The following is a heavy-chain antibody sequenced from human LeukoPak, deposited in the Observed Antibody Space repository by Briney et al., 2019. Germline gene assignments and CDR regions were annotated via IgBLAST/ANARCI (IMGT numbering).Heavy chain of an antibody. J-gene: IGHJ3*02. CDR1: GFTFSSYG. CDR3: AKDIGYSSGPGAFDI. D-gene: IGHD6-19*01. Sequence: GGSLRLSCAASGFTFSSYGMHWVRQAPGKGLEWVAFIRYDGSNKYYADSVKGRFTISRDNSKNTLYLQMNSLRAEDTALYYCAKDIGYSSGPGAFDIWGQGTMVTVSS. CDR2: IRYDGSNK. V-gene: IGHV3-30*02.